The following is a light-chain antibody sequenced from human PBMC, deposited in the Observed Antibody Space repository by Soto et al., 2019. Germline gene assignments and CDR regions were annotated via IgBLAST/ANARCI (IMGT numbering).Light chain of an antibody. CDR2: RPS. Sequence: QTVVTQEPSLTVSPGGTVTLTCALTTGAVTSDYYPNWFQRKPGQALRTLIYRPSNKHSWTPARFSGSLLGGKAALTLSGVQPEDEADYYCVLLYGGAWVFGGGTKLTVL. J-gene: IGLJ3*02. CDR1: TGAVTSDYY. V-gene: IGLV7-43*01. CDR3: VLLYGGAWV.